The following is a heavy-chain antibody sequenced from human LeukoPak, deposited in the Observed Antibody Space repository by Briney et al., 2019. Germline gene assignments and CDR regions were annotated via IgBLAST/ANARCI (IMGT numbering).Heavy chain of an antibody. CDR3: ARMILLLGDVLTVPPRGFDY. D-gene: IGHD3-9*01. CDR2: ISVYNGNT. CDR1: GYTFTTYG. V-gene: IGHV1-18*01. Sequence: ASVTVSCKASGYTFTTYGISWVRQAPGQGLEWLGRISVYNGNTNYAQKLQGGVTMTTDTSTSTAYMELRSLRSDATAVYYCARMILLLGDVLTVPPRGFDYWGQGTLVTVSS. J-gene: IGHJ4*02.